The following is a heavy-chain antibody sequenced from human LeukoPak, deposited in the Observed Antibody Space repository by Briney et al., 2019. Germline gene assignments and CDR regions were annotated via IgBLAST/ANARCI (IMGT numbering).Heavy chain of an antibody. Sequence: NPSETLSLTRSVSGGSISSSSYYWGWIRQPPGKGLEWIGSIYYSGSTNYNPSLKSRVTISVDTSKNQFSLKLRSVTAADTAVYYCSRHMGSSSGWPLDYWGQGTLVTVSS. V-gene: IGHV4-39*01. CDR1: GGSISSSSYY. CDR3: SRHMGSSSGWPLDY. D-gene: IGHD6-19*01. CDR2: IYYSGST. J-gene: IGHJ4*02.